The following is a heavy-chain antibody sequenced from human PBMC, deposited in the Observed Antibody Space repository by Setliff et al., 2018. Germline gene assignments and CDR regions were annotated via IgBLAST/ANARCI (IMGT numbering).Heavy chain of an antibody. J-gene: IGHJ6*03. CDR2: IYIGGST. CDR3: AREQWLDPPGYYYMDV. D-gene: IGHD6-19*01. V-gene: IGHV4-4*07. CDR1: GGSISSYY. Sequence: PSETLSLTCTVSGGSISSYYWSWIRQPAGKGLEWIGHIYIGGSTNYNPSLKSRVSISVDTPKNQFSLKLNSVTAADTAVYYCAREQWLDPPGYYYMDVWAKGTTVTVSS.